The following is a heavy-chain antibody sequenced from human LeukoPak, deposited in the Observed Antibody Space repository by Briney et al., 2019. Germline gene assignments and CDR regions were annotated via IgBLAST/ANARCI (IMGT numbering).Heavy chain of an antibody. D-gene: IGHD6-13*01. J-gene: IGHJ4*02. CDR2: INPSGGST. CDR1: GYTFTSYY. V-gene: IGHV1-46*01. Sequence: ASVKVSCKASGYTFTSYYMHRVRQAPGQGLEWMGIINPSGGSTSYAQKFQGRVTMTRDTSTSTVYMELSSLRSEDTAVYYCAVDLAAAGKDYWGQGTLVTVSS. CDR3: AVDLAAAGKDY.